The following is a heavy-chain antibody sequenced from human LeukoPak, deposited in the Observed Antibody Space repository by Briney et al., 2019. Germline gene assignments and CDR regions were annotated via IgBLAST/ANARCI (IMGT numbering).Heavy chain of an antibody. D-gene: IGHD6-19*01. CDR1: GYTFTSYY. CDR2: INPSGGST. CDR3: ARSLFRGYSSGWYYFDY. V-gene: IGHV1-46*01. Sequence: ASVKVSCKASGYTFTSYYMHWVRLAPGQGLEWMGIINPSGGSTSYAQKFQGRVTMTRDMSTSTVYMELSSLRSEDTAVYYCARSLFRGYSSGWYYFDYWGQGTLVTVSS. J-gene: IGHJ4*02.